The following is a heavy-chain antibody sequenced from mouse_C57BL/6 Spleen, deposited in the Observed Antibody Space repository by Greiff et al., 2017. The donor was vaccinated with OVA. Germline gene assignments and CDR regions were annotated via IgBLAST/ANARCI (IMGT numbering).Heavy chain of an antibody. V-gene: IGHV1-82*01. CDR1: GYAFSSSW. J-gene: IGHJ3*01. CDR2: IYPGDGDT. CDR3: ARDSSGYLAWFAY. D-gene: IGHD3-2*02. Sequence: QVQLKESGPELVKPGASVKISCKASGYAFSSSWMNWVKQRPGKGLEWIGRIYPGDGDTNYNGKFKGKATLTADKSSSTAYMQLSSLTSEDSAVYFCARDSSGYLAWFAYWGQGTLVTVSA.